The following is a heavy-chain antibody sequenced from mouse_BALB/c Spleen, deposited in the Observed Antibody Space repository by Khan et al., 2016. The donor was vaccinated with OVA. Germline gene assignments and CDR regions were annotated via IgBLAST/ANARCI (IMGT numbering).Heavy chain of an antibody. J-gene: IGHJ3*01. Sequence: EVELVESGGDLVKPGGSLKLSCAASGFTFSTYGMSWVRQTPDKRLEWVATVSTGGGYTYYPDSVKGRFTISRDNAKNTLYLQMGVLKSEDTAMFYCTRLAYYYDSEGFAYWGQGTLVTVSA. CDR3: TRLAYYYDSEGFAY. D-gene: IGHD1-1*01. CDR1: GFTFSTYG. CDR2: VSTGGGYT. V-gene: IGHV5-6*01.